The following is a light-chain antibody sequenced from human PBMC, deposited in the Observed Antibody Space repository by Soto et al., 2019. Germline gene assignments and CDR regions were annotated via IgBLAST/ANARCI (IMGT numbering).Light chain of an antibody. V-gene: IGKV2-30*02. CDR2: KVS. CDR1: QSLVHSDGNTY. CDR3: MQDIHWPWT. J-gene: IGKJ1*01. Sequence: DVVMTQSPLSLPVTLGQPASISCRSSQSLVHSDGNTYLKWFQKRPGQSPRRLIYKVSNRDSGVQDRFSGSGSVTDFTLKISRVEAEYVGVYYCMQDIHWPWTVGQGTKVDIK.